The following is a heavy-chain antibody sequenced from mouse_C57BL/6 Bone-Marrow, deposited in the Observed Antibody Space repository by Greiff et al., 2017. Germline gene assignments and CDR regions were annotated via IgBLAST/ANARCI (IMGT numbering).Heavy chain of an antibody. CDR3: ASVGYYYDSSFYCDFDD. CDR2: IDPSDSYT. Sequence: QVQLQQPGAELVMPGASVKLSCKASGYTFTSYWMHWVKQRPGQGLEWIGEIDPSDSYTNYNQKFKGKATLTVDTSSSTAYMQLSSLTSEDSAVYCCASVGYYYDSSFYCDFDDWGKGTTVTVSA. V-gene: IGHV1-69*01. D-gene: IGHD1-1*01. CDR1: GYTFTSYW. J-gene: IGHJ1*03.